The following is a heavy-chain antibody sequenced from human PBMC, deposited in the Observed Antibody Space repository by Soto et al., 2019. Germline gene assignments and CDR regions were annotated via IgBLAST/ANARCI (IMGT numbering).Heavy chain of an antibody. D-gene: IGHD7-27*01. V-gene: IGHV1-18*04. Sequence: ASVKVSCKASGYTFTSYCISWVRQAPGQGLEWMGWISAYNGNTNYAQKLQGRVTMTTDTSTSTAYMELRSLRSDDTAVYYCARGSRGGGTGDDAFDIWGQGTMVTVSS. CDR3: ARGSRGGGTGDDAFDI. J-gene: IGHJ3*02. CDR1: GYTFTSYC. CDR2: ISAYNGNT.